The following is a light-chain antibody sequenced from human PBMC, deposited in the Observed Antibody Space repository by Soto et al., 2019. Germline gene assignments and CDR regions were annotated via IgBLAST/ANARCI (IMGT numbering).Light chain of an antibody. CDR2: EDN. CDR1: SGSIASNY. Sequence: NFMLTQPHSVSESPGKTVTISCTGSSGSIASNYVQWYQQRPGSAPTTVIYEDNQRPSGVPDRFSGSIDSSSNSASLTISVLKNEDEDYYCCQSYDSSNQGVFGGGTKLTVL. V-gene: IGLV6-57*02. J-gene: IGLJ2*01. CDR3: QSYDSSNQGV.